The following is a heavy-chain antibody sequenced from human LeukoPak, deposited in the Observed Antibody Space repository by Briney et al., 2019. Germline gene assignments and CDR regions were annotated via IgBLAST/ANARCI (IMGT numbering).Heavy chain of an antibody. J-gene: IGHJ4*02. CDR3: ERDDQFDNDVWSGYFSSGFEEKYYFDY. V-gene: IGHV3-21*01. D-gene: IGHD3-3*01. Sequence: GRSLSLSCAASGFSFSTYSTSWARQEPGKGLEWVSSIRINTSYTYHASTVKVQCTIYRHNTKNSLYLQMNRLRVEDTAVSYCERDDQFDNDVWSGYFSSGFEEKYYFDYWGQGTLVTVSS. CDR2: IRINTSYT. CDR1: GFSFSTYS.